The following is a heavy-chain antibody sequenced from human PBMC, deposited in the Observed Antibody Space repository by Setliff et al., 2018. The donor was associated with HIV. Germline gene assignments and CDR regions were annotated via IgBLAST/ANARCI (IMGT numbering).Heavy chain of an antibody. CDR3: ARAALGIGGGSRFDN. CDR1: GGSISSHY. D-gene: IGHD3-10*01. Sequence: PSETLSLTCTVSGGSISSHYWTWIRQPPGRGLEWIGYIDYSGSTNQNPSLKSRATMSVDTSKNQFSLRLSSVTAADTATYYCARAALGIGGGSRFDNWGQGTRVTVSS. V-gene: IGHV4-59*11. J-gene: IGHJ4*02. CDR2: IDYSGST.